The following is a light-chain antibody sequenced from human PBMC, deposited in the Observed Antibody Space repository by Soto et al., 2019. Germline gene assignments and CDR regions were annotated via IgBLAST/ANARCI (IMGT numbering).Light chain of an antibody. Sequence: DIQMTQSPSTLSAAVGDRVTITCRASQSISNWLAWYQQKPGKAPKRLIYRASRLEGGVPSRFSGSGSGTEFTLTISCQQPDDFATYYCQQFNTYAPLTFGGGTKVDIK. V-gene: IGKV1-5*03. J-gene: IGKJ4*01. CDR1: QSISNW. CDR3: QQFNTYAPLT. CDR2: RAS.